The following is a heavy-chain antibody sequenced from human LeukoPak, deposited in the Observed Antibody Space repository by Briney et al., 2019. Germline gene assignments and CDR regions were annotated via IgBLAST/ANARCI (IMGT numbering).Heavy chain of an antibody. J-gene: IGHJ6*02. CDR1: GFTVSSNY. Sequence: PGGSLRLSCAASGFTVSSNYMSWVRQAPGKGLEWVSVISSGGSTYYADSVKGRFTISRDNSKNTLYLQMNSLRAEDTAVYYCARGNYNWNLSYYCYYGMDVWGQGTTVTVSS. D-gene: IGHD1-20*01. CDR3: ARGNYNWNLSYYCYYGMDV. CDR2: ISSGGST. V-gene: IGHV3-53*01.